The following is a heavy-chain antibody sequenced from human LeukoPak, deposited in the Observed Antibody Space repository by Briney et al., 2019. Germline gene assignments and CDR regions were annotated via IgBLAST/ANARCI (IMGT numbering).Heavy chain of an antibody. J-gene: IGHJ3*02. CDR1: GFTFSSFA. CDR3: VKALAAVATRRAFDI. V-gene: IGHV3-64D*06. D-gene: IGHD6-13*01. CDR2: ISSNGGST. Sequence: GGSLRLSCSASGFTFSSFAKHWVRQAPGKGLEYVSVISSNGGSTYYGDSVKGRFTISRDNSKNTLYLQMSSLRAEDTAVYYCVKALAAVATRRAFDIWGQGTMVTVSS.